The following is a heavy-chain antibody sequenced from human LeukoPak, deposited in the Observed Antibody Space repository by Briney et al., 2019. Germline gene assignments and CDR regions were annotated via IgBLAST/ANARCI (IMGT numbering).Heavy chain of an antibody. CDR2: IYHSGST. CDR1: GGSISSGGYS. CDR3: ARVGYYDSSGYYDWFDP. J-gene: IGHJ5*02. D-gene: IGHD3-22*01. Sequence: SETLSITCAVSGGSISSGGYSWSWIRQPPGKGLEWIGYIYHSGSTYYNPSLKSRVTISVDRSKNQFSLKLSSVTAADTAVYYCARVGYYDSSGYYDWFDPWGQGTLVTVSS. V-gene: IGHV4-30-2*01.